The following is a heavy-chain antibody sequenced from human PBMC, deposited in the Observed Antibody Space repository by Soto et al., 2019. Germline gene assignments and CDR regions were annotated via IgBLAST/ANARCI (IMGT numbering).Heavy chain of an antibody. D-gene: IGHD3-10*01. CDR1: GFTFSSYG. Sequence: HPGGSLRLSCAASGFTFSSYGMHWVRQAPGKGLEWVAVISYDGSNKYYADSVKGRFTISRDNSKNTLYLQMNSLRAEDTAVYYCASDWDYYGSGSYHYFDYWGQGTLVTVSS. J-gene: IGHJ4*02. CDR2: ISYDGSNK. V-gene: IGHV3-30*03. CDR3: ASDWDYYGSGSYHYFDY.